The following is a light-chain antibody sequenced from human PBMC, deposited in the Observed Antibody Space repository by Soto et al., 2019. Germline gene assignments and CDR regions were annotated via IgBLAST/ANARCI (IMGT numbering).Light chain of an antibody. CDR3: QEYDSAPIT. V-gene: IGKV3-20*01. J-gene: IGKJ5*01. Sequence: EILLTQSPSTLSLSPGEGGTLSCRASQSVTVNSLAWYQQKPGQAPRLLISAASTRAAAVPDRFTGSGSGTDFALTISSLQPEDFATYYCQEYDSAPITFGQGTRLEIK. CDR1: QSVTVNS. CDR2: AAS.